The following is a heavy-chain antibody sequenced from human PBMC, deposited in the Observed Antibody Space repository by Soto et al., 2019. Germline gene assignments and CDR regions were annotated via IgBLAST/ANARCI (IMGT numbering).Heavy chain of an antibody. CDR1: GFTFSSYS. V-gene: IGHV3-21*01. J-gene: IGHJ6*02. CDR3: AREGLPNSYYYYGMDV. CDR2: ISSSSSYI. Sequence: EVQLVESGGGLVKPGGSLRLSCAASGFTFSSYSMNWVRQAPGKGLEWVSSISSSSSYIYYADSVKGRFTISRDNAKNSLYLQMNSLRAEDTAVYYCAREGLPNSYYYYGMDVWGQGTTVTVSS.